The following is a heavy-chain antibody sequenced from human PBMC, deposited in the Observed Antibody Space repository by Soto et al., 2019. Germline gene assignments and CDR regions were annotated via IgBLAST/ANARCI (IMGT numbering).Heavy chain of an antibody. CDR3: ARVGSSGWQNYYYYYGMDV. D-gene: IGHD6-19*01. V-gene: IGHV4-31*03. CDR1: GGSISSGGYY. CDR2: IYYSGST. J-gene: IGHJ6*02. Sequence: QVQLQESGPGLVKPSQTLSLTCTVSGGSISSGGYYWSWIRQHPGKGLEWIGYIYYSGSTYYNPSLKRRVTISVDTSKNQFSLKLSSVTAADTAVYYCARVGSSGWQNYYYYYGMDVWGQGTTVTVSS.